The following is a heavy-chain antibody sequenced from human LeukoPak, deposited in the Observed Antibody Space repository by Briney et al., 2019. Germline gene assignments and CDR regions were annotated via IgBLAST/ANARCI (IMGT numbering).Heavy chain of an antibody. D-gene: IGHD4-23*01. Sequence: GGTLRLSCAASGFTFSSYGMSWVRQAPGKGLEWVSAISGSGGSTYYADSVKGRFTISRDNSKNTLYLQVNSLRAEDTAVYYCAKDLASWATVVTPPHFDYWGQGTLVTVSS. CDR3: AKDLASWATVVTPPHFDY. J-gene: IGHJ4*02. V-gene: IGHV3-23*01. CDR1: GFTFSSYG. CDR2: ISGSGGST.